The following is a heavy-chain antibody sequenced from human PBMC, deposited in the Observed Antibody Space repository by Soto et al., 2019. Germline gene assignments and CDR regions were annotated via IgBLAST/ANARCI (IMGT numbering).Heavy chain of an antibody. D-gene: IGHD3-22*01. Sequence: PGGSLRLSCAASGFTFSSYEMNWVRQAPGKGLEWVSYISSSGSTIYYADSVKGRFTISRDNAKNSLYLQMNSLRAEDTAVYYCARAALAFGSSGYYSYYFDYRGQGTLVTVSS. CDR3: ARAALAFGSSGYYSYYFDY. CDR2: ISSSGSTI. J-gene: IGHJ4*02. CDR1: GFTFSSYE. V-gene: IGHV3-48*03.